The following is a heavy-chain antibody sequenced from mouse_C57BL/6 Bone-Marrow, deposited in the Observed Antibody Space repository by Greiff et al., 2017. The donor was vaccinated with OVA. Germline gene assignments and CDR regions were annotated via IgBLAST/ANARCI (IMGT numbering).Heavy chain of an antibody. CDR2: ISDGGSYT. CDR1: GFTFSSYA. J-gene: IGHJ1*03. Sequence: DVMLVESGGGLVKPGGSLKLSCAASGFTFSSYAMSWVRQTPEKRLEWVATISDGGSYTYYPDNVKGRFTISRDNAKNNLYLQMSQLKSEDTAMYYCARDPRWLLRYFDVWGTGTTVTVSS. V-gene: IGHV5-4*01. D-gene: IGHD2-3*01. CDR3: ARDPRWLLRYFDV.